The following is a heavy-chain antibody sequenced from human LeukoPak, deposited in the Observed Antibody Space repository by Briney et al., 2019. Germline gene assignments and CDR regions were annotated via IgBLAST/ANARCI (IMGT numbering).Heavy chain of an antibody. CDR2: IIPIFGTA. D-gene: IGHD5-24*01. V-gene: IGHV1-69*05. Sequence: GASVKVSCKASGGTFSSYAISWVRQAPGQGLEWMGGIIPIFGTANYAQKFQGRVTITTDESTSTAYMEPSSLRSEDTAVYYCARGEMATIGYNYYYYMDVWGKGTTVTVSS. CDR1: GGTFSSYA. J-gene: IGHJ6*03. CDR3: ARGEMATIGYNYYYYMDV.